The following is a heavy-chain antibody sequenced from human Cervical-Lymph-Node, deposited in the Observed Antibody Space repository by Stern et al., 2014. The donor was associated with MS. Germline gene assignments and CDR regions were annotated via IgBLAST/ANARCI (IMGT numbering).Heavy chain of an antibody. CDR1: GFTFNDYS. CDR2: ISRDCGRT. V-gene: IGHV3-43*01. D-gene: IGHD2-2*01. Sequence: EVQLVESGGVVVQPGGSLRLSCAASGFTFNDYSMHWVRQTSGKGLEWVSLISRDCGRTYYADSVKGRFPISRDNNKNSLYLEMNSLRAEDTALYFCATGNCSTTGCYFYPFDFWGQGTLVTVSS. CDR3: ATGNCSTTGCYFYPFDF. J-gene: IGHJ4*02.